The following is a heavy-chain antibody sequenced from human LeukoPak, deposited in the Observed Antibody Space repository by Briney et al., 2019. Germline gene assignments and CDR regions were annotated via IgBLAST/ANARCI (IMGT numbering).Heavy chain of an antibody. D-gene: IGHD2-2*01. J-gene: IGHJ6*03. CDR2: IVVGSGNT. CDR3: AARTGYCSSTSCSMDV. V-gene: IGHV1-58*02. CDR1: GFTVTSSA. Sequence: SVKVSCKASGFTVTSSAMQWVRQARGQPLEWIGWIVVGSGNTNYAQKFQERVTITRDMSTSTAYMELSSLRSEDTAVYYCAARTGYCSSTSCSMDVWGKGTTVTASS.